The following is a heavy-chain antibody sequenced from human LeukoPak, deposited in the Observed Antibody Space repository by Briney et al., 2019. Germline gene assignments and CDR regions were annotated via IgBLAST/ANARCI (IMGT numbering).Heavy chain of an antibody. CDR1: GFTFSSYW. Sequence: GGSLRLSCAASGFTFSSYWMSWVRQTPGKGLEWVANIKQDGSEKYYVDSVKGRFTISRDNAKNSLYLQMNSLRAEDTAVYYCARDFDVGAVDYWGQGTLVTVSS. V-gene: IGHV3-7*01. CDR3: ARDFDVGAVDY. J-gene: IGHJ4*02. D-gene: IGHD1-26*01. CDR2: IKQDGSEK.